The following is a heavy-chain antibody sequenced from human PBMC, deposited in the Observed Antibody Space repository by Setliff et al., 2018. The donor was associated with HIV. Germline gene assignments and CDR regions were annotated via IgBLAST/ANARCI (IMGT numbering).Heavy chain of an antibody. CDR2: IYYSGST. D-gene: IGHD3-10*01. Sequence: SETLSLTCTVSGASIGSSTYYWGCIRQPPGKGLEWIGSIYYSGSTYYNPSLKSRVTISRDKSKNHFSLKLSSVTASDTAIYYSARHPAEGSGSYAALMRYFDLWGRGTLVTVSS. J-gene: IGHJ2*01. V-gene: IGHV4-39*01. CDR1: GASIGSSTYY. CDR3: ARHPAEGSGSYAALMRYFDL.